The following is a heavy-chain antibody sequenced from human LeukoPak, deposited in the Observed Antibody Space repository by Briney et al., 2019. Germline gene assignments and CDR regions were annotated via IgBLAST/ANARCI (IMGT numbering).Heavy chain of an antibody. Sequence: GSLRLSCAASGFTFSSYSMNWVRQPPGKGLEWIGEINHSGSTNYNPSLKSRVTISVDTSKNQFSLKLSSVTAADTAVYYCASFTMMIERSNWFDPWGQGTLVTVSS. D-gene: IGHD3-22*01. CDR3: ASFTMMIERSNWFDP. CDR1: GFTFSSYS. J-gene: IGHJ5*02. V-gene: IGHV4-34*01. CDR2: INHSGST.